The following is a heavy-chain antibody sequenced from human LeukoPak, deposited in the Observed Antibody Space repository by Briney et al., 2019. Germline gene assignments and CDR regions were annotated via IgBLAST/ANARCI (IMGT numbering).Heavy chain of an antibody. J-gene: IGHJ4*02. CDR3: ARDRDSGSYFDY. CDR1: GFTFSSYA. D-gene: IGHD1-26*01. Sequence: PGGSLRLSCAASGFTFSSYAMHWVRQAPGKGLEWVAVISYDGSNKYYADSVKGRFTISRDNSKNTLYLQMNSLRAEDTAVYYCARDRDSGSYFDYWGQGTLVTVSS. CDR2: ISYDGSNK. V-gene: IGHV3-30-3*01.